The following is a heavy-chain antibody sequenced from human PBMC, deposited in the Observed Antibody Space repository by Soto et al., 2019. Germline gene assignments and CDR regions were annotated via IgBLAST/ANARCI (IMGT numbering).Heavy chain of an antibody. D-gene: IGHD6-13*01. CDR3: ARALIPLGIAAATDY. CDR1: GFTFSSYA. V-gene: IGHV3-30-3*01. Sequence: QVQLVESGGGVVQPGRSLRLSCAASGFTFSSYAMHWVRQAPGKGLEWVAVISYDGSNKYYADSVKGRFTISRDNSKNTLYLQMNSLRAEDTAVYYCARALIPLGIAAATDYWGQGTLVTVSS. J-gene: IGHJ4*02. CDR2: ISYDGSNK.